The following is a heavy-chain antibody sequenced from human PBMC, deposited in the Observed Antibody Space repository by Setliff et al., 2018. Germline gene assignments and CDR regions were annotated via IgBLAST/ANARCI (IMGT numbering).Heavy chain of an antibody. Sequence: SETLSLTCTVSGGSVSSSSYYWGWIRQPPGKGLEWIGTIYYSGTTYYSPSLKSRVTISVDSSKNQFSLKLTSVTAADTAIYYCASRRTGPGGWFDYWGQGTLVTVSS. CDR1: GGSVSSSSYY. V-gene: IGHV4-39*01. J-gene: IGHJ5*01. D-gene: IGHD1-26*01. CDR3: ASRRTGPGGWFDY. CDR2: IYYSGTT.